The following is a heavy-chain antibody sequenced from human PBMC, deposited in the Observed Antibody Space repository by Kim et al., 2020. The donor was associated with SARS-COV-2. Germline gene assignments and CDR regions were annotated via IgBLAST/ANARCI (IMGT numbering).Heavy chain of an antibody. CDR2: ISNSGGTT. D-gene: IGHD6-13*01. V-gene: IGHV3-48*03. CDR1: GFAFSSYE. Sequence: GGSLRLSCAASGFAFSSYEMNWVRQAPGKGLEWVAYISNSGGTTYFADSVQGRFTISRDNARNSLFLQMHSLRVEDTAVYYCATDDDSSRWSPFVYWGQGTLVTVS. J-gene: IGHJ4*02. CDR3: ATDDDSSRWSPFVY.